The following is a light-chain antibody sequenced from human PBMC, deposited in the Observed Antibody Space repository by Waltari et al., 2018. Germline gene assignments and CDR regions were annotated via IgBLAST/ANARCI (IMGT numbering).Light chain of an antibody. Sequence: SILTQLPSLSGAPGQGVTLLCSGATSNLGNNADSWYQQLPGATPRLLIYRNDQRPSGVPDRFSASKSDASASASLAITGLQPGDEGDYFCASYDDSLNGVIFGGGTKLTVL. J-gene: IGLJ2*01. CDR2: RND. CDR1: TSNLGNNA. CDR3: ASYDDSLNGVI. V-gene: IGLV1-44*01.